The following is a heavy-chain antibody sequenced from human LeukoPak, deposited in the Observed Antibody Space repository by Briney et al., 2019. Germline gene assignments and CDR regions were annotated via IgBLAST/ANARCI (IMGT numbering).Heavy chain of an antibody. V-gene: IGHV3-30-3*01. Sequence: GGSLRLSCAASGFTFSSYAMHWVRQAPGKGLEWVAVISYDGSNKYYADSVKGRFTISRDNSKNTLYLQMNSLRVEDTAVYYCAREAGTYSSGLGYFDYWGQGTLVTVSS. CDR3: AREAGTYSSGLGYFDY. CDR1: GFTFSSYA. J-gene: IGHJ4*02. CDR2: ISYDGSNK. D-gene: IGHD6-19*01.